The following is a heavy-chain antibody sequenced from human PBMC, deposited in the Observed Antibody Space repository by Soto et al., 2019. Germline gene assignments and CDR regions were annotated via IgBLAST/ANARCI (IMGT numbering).Heavy chain of an antibody. V-gene: IGHV3-48*02. CDR3: ARDSDIYYGMDV. CDR2: ISSTSSAR. J-gene: IGHJ6*02. D-gene: IGHD3-9*01. Sequence: PGGSLRLSCAASGFTFSVHSMNWVRRAPGEGLEWVSYISSTSSARYYADSVRGRFTISRDNVKYSLYLQMNSLTDEDTAVYYCARDSDIYYGMDVWGQGTTVTVSS. CDR1: GFTFSVHS.